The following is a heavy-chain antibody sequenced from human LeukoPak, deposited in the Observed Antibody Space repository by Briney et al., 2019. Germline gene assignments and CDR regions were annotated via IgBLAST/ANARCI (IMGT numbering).Heavy chain of an antibody. V-gene: IGHV1-8*01. CDR1: GYTFTSYD. J-gene: IGHJ2*01. CDR3: ARVGSSSSHWYFDL. D-gene: IGHD6-13*01. Sequence: ASVKVSCKASGYTFTSYDIHWVRQATGQGLEWMGWMNPNSGNTGYAQKFQGRVTMTRNTCISTAYMELSSLRSEDTAVYYCARVGSSSSHWYFDLWGRGTLITVSS. CDR2: MNPNSGNT.